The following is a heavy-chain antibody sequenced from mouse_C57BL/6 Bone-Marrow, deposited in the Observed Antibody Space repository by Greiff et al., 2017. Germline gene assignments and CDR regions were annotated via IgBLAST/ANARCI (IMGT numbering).Heavy chain of an antibody. CDR1: GFTFSSYA. J-gene: IGHJ4*01. CDR2: ISDGGSYT. CDR3: ARGSTTPEDY. V-gene: IGHV5-4*01. Sequence: VQGVESGGGLVKPGGSLKLSCAASGFTFSSYAMSWVRQTPEKRLEWVATISDGGSYTYYPDNVKGRFTISRDNAKNNLYLQMSHLKSEDTAMYYCARGSTTPEDYWGQGTSVTVSS. D-gene: IGHD1-1*01.